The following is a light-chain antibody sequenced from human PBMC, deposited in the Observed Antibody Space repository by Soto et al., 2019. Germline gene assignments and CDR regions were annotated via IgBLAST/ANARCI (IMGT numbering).Light chain of an antibody. V-gene: IGKV1-8*01. Sequence: AIRMTQSPSSLSASTGDRVTITCRASQGISSYFAWYQQKPGKAPKLLIYAASTLQSGVPSRFSGSGSGTDFTLTISCLQSEDFATYYCQQYYSYLPYTFGQGTKLEIK. CDR3: QQYYSYLPYT. CDR2: AAS. CDR1: QGISSY. J-gene: IGKJ2*01.